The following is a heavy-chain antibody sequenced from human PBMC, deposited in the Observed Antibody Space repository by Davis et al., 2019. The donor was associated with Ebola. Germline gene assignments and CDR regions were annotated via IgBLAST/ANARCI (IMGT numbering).Heavy chain of an antibody. Sequence: GGSLRLSCAASGFTFSNYAMSWVRQAPGKGLEWVSSITGSGGSRYHADSVKGRFTISRDNSENTLYLQMNSLRAEDTAVYFCARFQRATTPAYWGQGTLVSVSS. V-gene: IGHV3-23*01. D-gene: IGHD4-11*01. J-gene: IGHJ4*02. CDR2: ITGSGGSR. CDR3: ARFQRATTPAY. CDR1: GFTFSNYA.